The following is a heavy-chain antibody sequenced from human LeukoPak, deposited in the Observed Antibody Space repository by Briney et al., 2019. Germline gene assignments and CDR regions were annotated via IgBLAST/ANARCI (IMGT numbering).Heavy chain of an antibody. V-gene: IGHV4-61*02. D-gene: IGHD2-8*02. Sequence: SETLSLTCTVSGGSISSGSYYWTWIRQPAGKGLEWIGRIYTSGSTNYSPSLKSRVTIEVDKSKNQFSLRLSSVTVADTAVYYCARDSPGGYFDYWGQGTLVTVSS. J-gene: IGHJ4*02. CDR3: ARDSPGGYFDY. CDR2: IYTSGST. CDR1: GGSISSGSYY.